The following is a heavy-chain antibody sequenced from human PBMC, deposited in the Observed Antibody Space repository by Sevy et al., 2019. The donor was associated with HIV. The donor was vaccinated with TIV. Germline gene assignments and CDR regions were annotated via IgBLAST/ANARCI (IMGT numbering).Heavy chain of an antibody. CDR2: ISYDGSNK. D-gene: IGHD3-10*01. V-gene: IGHV3-30*18. Sequence: GGSLRLSCAASGFTFSSYGMHWVRQAPGKGLEWVAVISYDGSNKYYADSVKGRFTISRNNSKNTLYLQMNSLRAEETAVYYCAKPPLWFVELSQAPWYYFDYWGQGTLVTVSS. CDR3: AKPPLWFVELSQAPWYYFDY. J-gene: IGHJ4*02. CDR1: GFTFSSYG.